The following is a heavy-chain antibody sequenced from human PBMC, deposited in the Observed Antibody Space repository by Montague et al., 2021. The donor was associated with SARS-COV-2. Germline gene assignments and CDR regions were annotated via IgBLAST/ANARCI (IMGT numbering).Heavy chain of an antibody. D-gene: IGHD6-13*01. V-gene: IGHV3-23*01. CDR2: ISGSGEST. Sequence: SLRLSCAASGFTFTSHPMSWVRQAPGKGLEWVSGISGSGESTYYADSVKGRFTVSRDNSKNTAQLQMNSLRAEDTAVYYCARDPQYSKSWLHTIFENWGQGTLVTVSS. CDR1: GFTFTSHP. CDR3: ARDPQYSKSWLHTIFEN. J-gene: IGHJ4*02.